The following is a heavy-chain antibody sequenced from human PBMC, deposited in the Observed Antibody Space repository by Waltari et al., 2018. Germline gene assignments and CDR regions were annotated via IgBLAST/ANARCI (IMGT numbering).Heavy chain of an antibody. CDR3: ARTLVATIWGGYYGMDV. CDR2: IYYRGGS. V-gene: IGHV4-39*07. CDR1: GGSISSSSYY. J-gene: IGHJ6*02. D-gene: IGHD5-12*01. Sequence: QLQLQESGPGLVKPSETLSLTCTVSGGSISSSSYYWGWIRQPPGKGRGWIGGIYYRGGSVYNPSLKSCVTISVYTSKNQVSLKLSSVTAAETAVYYCARTLVATIWGGYYGMDVWGQGTTVTVSS.